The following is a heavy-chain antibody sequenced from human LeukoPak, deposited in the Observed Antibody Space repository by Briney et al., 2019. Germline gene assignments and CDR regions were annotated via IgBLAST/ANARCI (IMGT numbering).Heavy chain of an antibody. V-gene: IGHV4-39*01. CDR2: IYYSGST. CDR3: ARRFGTTPGRKYFDY. CDR1: GGSISSSSYY. D-gene: IGHD1-7*01. Sequence: PSETLSLTCTVSGGSISSSSYYWGWIRQPPGKGLEWIGSIYYSGSTYYNPSLKSRVTISVDTSKNQFSLKLSSVTAADTAVYYCARRFGTTPGRKYFDYWGQGTLVTVSS. J-gene: IGHJ4*02.